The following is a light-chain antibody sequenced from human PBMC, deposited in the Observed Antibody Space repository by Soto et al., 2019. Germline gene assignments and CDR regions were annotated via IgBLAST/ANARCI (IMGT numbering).Light chain of an antibody. CDR2: EVS. V-gene: IGLV2-8*01. CDR3: SSYAGSNNFDV. Sequence: QSALTQPPSASGSPGQSVTISCTGTSSDVGVYNYVSWYQQHPGKAPKLMIYEVSKRPSGVPDRFSGSNSGNTASLTVSGLQAEDEADYYCSSYAGSNNFDVFGTGTKVTVL. J-gene: IGLJ1*01. CDR1: SSDVGVYNY.